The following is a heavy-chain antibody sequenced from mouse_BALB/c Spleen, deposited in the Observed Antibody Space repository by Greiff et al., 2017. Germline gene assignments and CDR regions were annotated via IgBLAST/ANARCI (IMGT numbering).Heavy chain of an antibody. CDR1: GYTFTSYW. Sequence: VQLQQPGAELVRPGASVKLSCKASGYTFTSYWINWVKQRPGQGLEWIGNIYPSDSYTNYNQKFKDKATLTVDKSSSTAYMQLSSPTSEDSAVYYCTRRDGNYDYFDYWGQGTTLTVSA. V-gene: IGHV1-69*02. J-gene: IGHJ2*01. CDR3: TRRDGNYDYFDY. D-gene: IGHD2-1*01. CDR2: IYPSDSYT.